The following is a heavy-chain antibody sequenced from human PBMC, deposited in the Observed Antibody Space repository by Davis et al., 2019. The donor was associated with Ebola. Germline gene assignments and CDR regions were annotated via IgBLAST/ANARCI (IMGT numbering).Heavy chain of an antibody. V-gene: IGHV3-73*01. CDR1: GFTFSSYS. CDR2: IRSKANSYAT. Sequence: GESLKISCAASGFTFSSYSMNWVRQASGKGLEWVGRIRSKANSYATAYAASVKGRFTISRDDSKNTAYLQMNSLKTEDTAVYYCTLTVAGTRDYWGQGTLVTVSS. D-gene: IGHD6-19*01. J-gene: IGHJ4*02. CDR3: TLTVAGTRDY.